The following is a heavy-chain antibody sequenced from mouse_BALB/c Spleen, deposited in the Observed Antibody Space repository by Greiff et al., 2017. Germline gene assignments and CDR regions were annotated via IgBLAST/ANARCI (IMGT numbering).Heavy chain of an antibody. Sequence: ESGPGLVKPSQSLSLTCTVTGYSITSDYAWNWIRQFPGNKLEWMGYISYSGSTSYNPSLKSRISITRDTSKNQFFLQLNSVTTEDTATYYCARREYYGSFDYWGQGTTLTVSS. J-gene: IGHJ2*01. CDR1: GYSITSDYA. CDR3: ARREYYGSFDY. CDR2: ISYSGST. V-gene: IGHV3-2*02. D-gene: IGHD1-1*01.